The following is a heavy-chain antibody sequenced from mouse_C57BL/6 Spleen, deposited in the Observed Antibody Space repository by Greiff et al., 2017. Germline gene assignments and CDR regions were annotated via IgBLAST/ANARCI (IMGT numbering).Heavy chain of an antibody. CDR1: GYAFSSSW. CDR3: ARSHGSSWFAY. V-gene: IGHV1-82*01. J-gene: IGHJ3*01. Sequence: QVQLQQSGPELVKPGASVKISCKASGYAFSSSWMNWVKQRPGKGLEWIGRIYPGDGDTNYNGKFKGKATLTADKSSSTAYMQLSSLTSEDAAVYFCARSHGSSWFAYWGQGTLVTVSA. CDR2: IYPGDGDT.